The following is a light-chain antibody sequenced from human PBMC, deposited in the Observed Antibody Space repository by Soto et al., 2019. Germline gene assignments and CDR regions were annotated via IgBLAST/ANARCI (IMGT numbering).Light chain of an antibody. CDR2: GAS. CDR1: QSVSSN. V-gene: IGKV3-15*01. CDR3: QQYNNWPPK. J-gene: IGKJ3*01. Sequence: EIVLTQSPGTLSLSPGERATLSCRASQSVSSNLAWYQQKPGQAPRLLIYGASTRATGIPARFSGSGSGTEFTLTISSLQSEDFAVYYCQQYNNWPPKFGPGTKVDI.